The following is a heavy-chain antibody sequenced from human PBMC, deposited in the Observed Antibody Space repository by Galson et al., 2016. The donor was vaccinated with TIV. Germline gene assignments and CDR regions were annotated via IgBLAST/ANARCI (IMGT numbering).Heavy chain of an antibody. D-gene: IGHD2-2*01. CDR1: GYSFSRHA. CDR2: INTNTGNP. Sequence: SVKVSCKASGYSFSRHALNWVRQAPGQGLEWMGWINTNTGNPMYAQGLTGRFVFSLDTSVSTAYLQISSLKAEDTAEYYCAIALYCSSVSCSFDNNWFNPWGQGTLATVSS. V-gene: IGHV7-4-1*02. J-gene: IGHJ5*02. CDR3: AIALYCSSVSCSFDNNWFNP.